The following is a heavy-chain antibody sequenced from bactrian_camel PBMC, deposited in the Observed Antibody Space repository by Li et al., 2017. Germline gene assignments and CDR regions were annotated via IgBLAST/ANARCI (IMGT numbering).Heavy chain of an antibody. CDR2: HYTGTATT. CDR3: AARQPCRVWLGYEDPGEYNI. J-gene: IGHJ4*01. Sequence: HVQLVESGGGSVQAGGSLRLSCAASGYTYNRNCMAWFRQAPGKERAAVAAHYTGTATTWVADSVKGRFAISQDNAKNVLYLQMNSLQPEDTAMYYCAARQPCRVWLGYEDPGEYNIWGQGTQVTVS. D-gene: IGHD5*01. CDR1: GYTYNRNC. V-gene: IGHV3S1*01.